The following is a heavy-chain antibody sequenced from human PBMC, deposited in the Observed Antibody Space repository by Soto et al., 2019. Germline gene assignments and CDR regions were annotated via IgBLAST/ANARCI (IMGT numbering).Heavy chain of an antibody. J-gene: IGHJ6*02. D-gene: IGHD3-3*01. Sequence: QVQLLESGGGLVKPGGSLRLSCAASGFIFRDFYMSWIRQVPGKGLEWISKISSSISSTDYADSVKGRFTISRDNAKNSLYSKMSSLRAEDTAVYYCARDRGGGSIFGGHYGMDVWGQGTTVTVSS. CDR3: ARDRGGGSIFGGHYGMDV. V-gene: IGHV3-11*06. CDR1: GFIFRDFY. CDR2: ISSSISST.